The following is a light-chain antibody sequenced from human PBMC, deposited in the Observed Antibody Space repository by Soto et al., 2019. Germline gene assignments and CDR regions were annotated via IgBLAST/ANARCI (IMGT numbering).Light chain of an antibody. Sequence: DIQMTQSPSTLSASVGDRVTVTCRASQSFSTWLAWYQQKPGKAPKPLIYDVSNLESGVPSRFSGSGSGTEFTLTIRSLQPDDFATYYCQQYYRYPLTFGGGTTVEIK. CDR1: QSFSTW. V-gene: IGKV1-5*01. CDR2: DVS. CDR3: QQYYRYPLT. J-gene: IGKJ4*01.